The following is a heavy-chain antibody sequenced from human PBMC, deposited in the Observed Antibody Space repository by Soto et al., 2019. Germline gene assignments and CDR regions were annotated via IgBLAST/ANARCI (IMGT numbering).Heavy chain of an antibody. J-gene: IGHJ4*02. D-gene: IGHD1-26*01. CDR3: AKVNEGASDY. CDR2: ISGSGERT. Sequence: PGGSLRLSCAASEFTFSTYAMSWVRQAPGKGLEWASIISGSGERTYYAVSVKGRFTISRDNSKNTLYLQMNSLRAEDTAVYYCAKVNEGASDYWGQGTLVTDS. CDR1: EFTFSTYA. V-gene: IGHV3-23*01.